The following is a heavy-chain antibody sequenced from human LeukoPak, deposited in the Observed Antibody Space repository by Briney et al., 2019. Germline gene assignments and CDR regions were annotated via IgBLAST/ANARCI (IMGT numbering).Heavy chain of an antibody. Sequence: GGSLRLSCAASGFTFSNFGMHWVRQAPGKGLEWVAFIQYDGSYQHYADSVKGRFTISRDNSKDTLYLQMNSLRTEDTAVYYCVKEATQGDYWGQGTLVTVSS. CDR2: IQYDGSYQ. V-gene: IGHV3-30*02. CDR1: GFTFSNFG. CDR3: VKEATQGDY. J-gene: IGHJ4*02.